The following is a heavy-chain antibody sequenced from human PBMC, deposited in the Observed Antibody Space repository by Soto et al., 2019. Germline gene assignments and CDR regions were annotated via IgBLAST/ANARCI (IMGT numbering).Heavy chain of an antibody. CDR3: ARQGDSGSCDY. Sequence: EVQLVQSGAEVKKPGESLKISCKGSGYNFGIYWIGWVRQVPGKGLEWMGLSYPGGSESRYSPSFQGQVTVSADESLSTAYLQWSSLKASDTAVYYCARQGDSGSCDYWGQGTLVTVSS. CDR2: SYPGGSES. CDR1: GYNFGIYW. D-gene: IGHD6-13*01. J-gene: IGHJ4*02. V-gene: IGHV5-51*03.